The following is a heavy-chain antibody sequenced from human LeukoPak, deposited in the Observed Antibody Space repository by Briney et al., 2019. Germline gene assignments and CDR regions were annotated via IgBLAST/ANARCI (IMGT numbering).Heavy chain of an antibody. CDR2: IHYSGST. D-gene: IGHD1-1*01. CDR3: ACGSNNWYNWFDP. Sequence: SETLSLTCTVSGGSISSGGYYWSWIRQHPEKGLEWIGYIHYSGSTHYHPSLKSRVSMSVDTSRNQFSLKLSSVTAADTAVYYCACGSNNWYNWFDPWGQGTPVTVSS. J-gene: IGHJ5*02. V-gene: IGHV4-31*03. CDR1: GGSISSGGYY.